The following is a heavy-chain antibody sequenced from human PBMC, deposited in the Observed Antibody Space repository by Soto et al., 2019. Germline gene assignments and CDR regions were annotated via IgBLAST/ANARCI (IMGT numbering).Heavy chain of an antibody. J-gene: IGHJ4*02. CDR3: AKDISIKRITIFGVVTHYFDY. CDR2: ISGSGGST. CDR1: GFTFSSYA. V-gene: IGHV3-23*01. D-gene: IGHD3-3*01. Sequence: GGSLRLSCAASGFTFSSYAMSWVRQAPGKGLEWVSAISGSGGSTYYADSVKGRFTISRDNSKDTLYLQMNSLRAEDTAVYYCAKDISIKRITIFGVVTHYFDYWGQGTLVTVSS.